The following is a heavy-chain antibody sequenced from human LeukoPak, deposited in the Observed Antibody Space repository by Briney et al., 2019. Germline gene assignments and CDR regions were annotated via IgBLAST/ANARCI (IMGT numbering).Heavy chain of an antibody. D-gene: IGHD3-3*01. V-gene: IGHV3-30*09. J-gene: IGHJ6*02. CDR2: ISYDGSNK. CDR3: ARAYYDFWSGYYDDYYYGMDV. Sequence: YPGGSLRLSCAASGFTFSSYAMHWVRQAPGKGLEWVAVISYDGSNKYYADSVKGRFAISSDNSKNTLYLQMNSLRAEDTAVYYCARAYYDFWSGYYDDYYYGMDVWGQGTTVTVSS. CDR1: GFTFSSYA.